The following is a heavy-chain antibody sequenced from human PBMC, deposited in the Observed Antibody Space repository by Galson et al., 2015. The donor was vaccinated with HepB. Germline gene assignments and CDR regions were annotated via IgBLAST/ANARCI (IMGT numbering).Heavy chain of an antibody. D-gene: IGHD1-14*01. J-gene: IGHJ6*03. CDR1: GYTFTSYY. CDR2: INPSGGST. V-gene: IGHV1-46*03. Sequence: SVKVSCKASGYTFTSYYMHWVRQAPGQGLEWMGIINPSGGSTSYAQKFQGRVTMTRDTSTSTVYMELSSLRSEDTAVYYCARMGPTTRSSYYFYMDVWGKGTTVTVSS. CDR3: ARMGPTTRSSYYFYMDV.